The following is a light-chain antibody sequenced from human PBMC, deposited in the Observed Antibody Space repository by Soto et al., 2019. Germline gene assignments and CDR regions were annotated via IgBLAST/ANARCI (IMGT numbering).Light chain of an antibody. CDR1: QSINNK. CDR2: GAS. Sequence: EIVMTQSPATLSVSPGERVTLSCVSSQSINNKVAWYQQKPGQAPRLLIYGASTRATGISARFSGSGSGTDFTLTISSLEPEDFAVYYCQQRSNWPQITFGQGTRLEIK. CDR3: QQRSNWPQIT. V-gene: IGKV3-15*01. J-gene: IGKJ5*01.